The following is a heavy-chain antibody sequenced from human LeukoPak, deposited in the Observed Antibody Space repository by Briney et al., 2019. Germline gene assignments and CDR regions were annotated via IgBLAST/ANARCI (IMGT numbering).Heavy chain of an antibody. CDR1: GGSISSGSYY. V-gene: IGHV4-61*02. CDR3: ARESGGSGSYGLYYYYYYMDV. Sequence: SETLSLTCTVSGGSISSGSYYWSWIRQPAGKGLEWIGRIYTSGSTNYNPSLKSRVTISVDTSKNQISLKLSSVTAADTAVYYCARESGGSGSYGLYYYYYYMDVWGKGTTVTISS. D-gene: IGHD3-10*01. J-gene: IGHJ6*03. CDR2: IYTSGST.